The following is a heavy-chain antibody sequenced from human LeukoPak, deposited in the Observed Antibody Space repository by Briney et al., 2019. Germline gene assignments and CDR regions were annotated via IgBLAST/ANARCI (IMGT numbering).Heavy chain of an antibody. V-gene: IGHV4-59*01. D-gene: IGHD5-12*01. CDR3: ARILSTSGYDFDY. CDR1: GGSISSYY. Sequence: PSETLSLTCTVSGGSISSYYWSWIRQPPGKGLEWIGYIYYSGSTNYNPSLKSRVTISVDTSKNQFSLKLSSVTAADTAVYYCARILSTSGYDFDYWGQGTLVTVSS. CDR2: IYYSGST. J-gene: IGHJ4*02.